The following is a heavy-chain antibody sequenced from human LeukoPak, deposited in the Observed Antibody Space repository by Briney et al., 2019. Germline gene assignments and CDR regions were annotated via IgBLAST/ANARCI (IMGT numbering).Heavy chain of an antibody. Sequence: GGSLRLSCAASGFTFDDYSMHWVRQAPGKGLEWVSGISWNSGSIDYADYVKGRFTISRDNAKNSLYLQMNSLRAEDTAFYYCAKIGVILGSSWTQYFQHWGQGTLVTVSS. CDR2: ISWNSGSI. J-gene: IGHJ1*01. CDR1: GFTFDDYS. V-gene: IGHV3-9*01. D-gene: IGHD6-13*01. CDR3: AKIGVILGSSWTQYFQH.